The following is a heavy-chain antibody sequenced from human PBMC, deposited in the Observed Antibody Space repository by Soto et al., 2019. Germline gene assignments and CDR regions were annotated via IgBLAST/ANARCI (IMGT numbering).Heavy chain of an antibody. CDR2: ISAYNGNT. J-gene: IGHJ4*02. V-gene: IGHV1-18*01. CDR1: GYSFTSYG. D-gene: IGHD1-26*01. CDR3: ERDLGGSYYAPVDY. Sequence: QVQLVQSGAEVKKPGASVKVSCKASGYSFTSYGISWVRQAPGQGLEWMGWISAYNGNTKYAQKLQGRVTTTTDTSTSTAYMELRSLRSDDTAVYYCERDLGGSYYAPVDYWGQGTLVTVSS.